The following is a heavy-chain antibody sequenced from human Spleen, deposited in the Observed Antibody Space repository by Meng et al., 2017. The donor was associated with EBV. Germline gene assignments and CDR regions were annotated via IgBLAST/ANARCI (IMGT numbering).Heavy chain of an antibody. CDR1: GYTFTNYG. D-gene: IGHD4-23*01. V-gene: IGHV1-18*01. CDR2: ISPNNDNT. Sequence: VQLVASGAGGRKPGASVKVSCKASGYTFTNYGIGWVRQAPGQGLKWMGWISPNNDNTFYAQDVQGRLTMTTDTSTSTAYMELRSLRSDDTAIYYCARDGLNYGRNWEFFDFWGQGTLVTVSS. J-gene: IGHJ4*02. CDR3: ARDGLNYGRNWEFFDF.